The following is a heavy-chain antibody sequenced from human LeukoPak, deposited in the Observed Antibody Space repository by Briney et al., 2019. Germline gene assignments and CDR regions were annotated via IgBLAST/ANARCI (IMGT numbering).Heavy chain of an antibody. Sequence: SVKVSCKASGGTFSNYAISWVRQAPGQGLEWMGGIIPIFKAVDYAQKFQDRVTISTDGSSTIVYMELSSLRSEDTAVYYCARGLGGSGYDPHPPFGYWGQGTLVIVSS. CDR3: ARGLGGSGYDPHPPFGY. CDR2: IIPIFKAV. D-gene: IGHD5-12*01. J-gene: IGHJ4*02. V-gene: IGHV1-69*05. CDR1: GGTFSNYA.